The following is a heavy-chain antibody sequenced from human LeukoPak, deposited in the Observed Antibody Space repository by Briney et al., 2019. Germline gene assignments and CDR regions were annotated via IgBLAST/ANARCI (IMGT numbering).Heavy chain of an antibody. J-gene: IGHJ6*03. V-gene: IGHV4-34*01. CDR1: GGSFSGYY. D-gene: IGHD3-10*01. Sequence: SETLSLTCAVYGGSFSGYYRSWIRQPPGKGLEWIGEINHSGSTNYNPSLKSRVTISVDTSKNQFSLKLSSVTAADTAVYYCAREWRFGELLPLSYYYMDVWGKGTTVTISS. CDR3: AREWRFGELLPLSYYYMDV. CDR2: INHSGST.